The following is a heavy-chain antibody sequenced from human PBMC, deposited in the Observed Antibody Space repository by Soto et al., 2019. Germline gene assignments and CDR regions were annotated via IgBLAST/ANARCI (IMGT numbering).Heavy chain of an antibody. CDR2: IYYSGST. Sequence: TSETLSLTCTVSGGSISSYYWSWIRQPPGKGLEWIGYIYYSGSTNYNPSLKSRVTISVDTSKNQFSLKLSSVTAADTAVYYCARDAGGPADYWGQGTLVTAPQ. V-gene: IGHV4-59*01. J-gene: IGHJ4*02. D-gene: IGHD2-15*01. CDR3: ARDAGGPADY. CDR1: GGSISSYY.